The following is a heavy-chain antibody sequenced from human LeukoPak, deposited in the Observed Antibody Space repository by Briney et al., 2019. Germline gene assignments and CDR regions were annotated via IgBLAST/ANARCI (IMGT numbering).Heavy chain of an antibody. Sequence: GGSLRLSCAASGFTFSSYWMHWVRQVPGEGLVWVSRINSDGSNTRYADSVKGRFTISRDNAKNTLYLQMNSLRAEDTAVYYCARDLELVYYDSSGYDYWGQGTLVIVSS. D-gene: IGHD3-22*01. CDR1: GFTFSSYW. CDR2: INSDGSNT. J-gene: IGHJ4*02. CDR3: ARDLELVYYDSSGYDY. V-gene: IGHV3-74*01.